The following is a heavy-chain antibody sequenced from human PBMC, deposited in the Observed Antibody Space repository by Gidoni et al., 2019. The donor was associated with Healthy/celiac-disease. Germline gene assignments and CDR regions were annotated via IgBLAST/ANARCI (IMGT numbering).Heavy chain of an antibody. D-gene: IGHD3-16*01. V-gene: IGHV5-51*01. J-gene: IGHJ6*02. Sequence: EVQLVQSGAEVKKPGESLKISCKGSGYSVTSYWIRWVRQMPGKGLEWMGLIYPGDSDTRYSPSFQGQVPISADKSISTAYLQWSSLKASDTAMYYCARLGGNHYYYYGMDVWGQGTTVTVSS. CDR3: ARLGGNHYYYYGMDV. CDR2: IYPGDSDT. CDR1: GYSVTSYW.